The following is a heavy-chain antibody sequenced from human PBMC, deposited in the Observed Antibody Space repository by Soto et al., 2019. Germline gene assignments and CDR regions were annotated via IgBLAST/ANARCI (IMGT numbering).Heavy chain of an antibody. CDR3: ARPKGSYSSGYYYFDY. CDR1: GGTFSSYA. CDR2: IIPLFGTA. V-gene: IGHV1-69*13. J-gene: IGHJ4*02. D-gene: IGHD6-19*01. Sequence: SLKVSCKASGGTFSSYAIYWVRQAPGQGLEWMGAIIPLFGTADYAQKFQGRVTITADESTSTAYMELSSLRSEDTAVYYCARPKGSYSSGYYYFDYWGQGTLVTVSS.